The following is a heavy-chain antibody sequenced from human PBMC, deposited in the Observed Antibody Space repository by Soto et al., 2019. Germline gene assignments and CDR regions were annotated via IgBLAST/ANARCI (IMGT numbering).Heavy chain of an antibody. CDR3: ARGALTYYYDSSGYSTPRHFDY. V-gene: IGHV4-59*01. D-gene: IGHD3-22*01. Sequence: QVQLQESGPGLVKPSETLSLTCTVSGGSISSYYWSWIRQPPGKGLEWIGYIYYSGSTNYNPSLRSRVTISVDPSKNQFSLKLSSVTAADTAVYYCARGALTYYYDSSGYSTPRHFDYWGQGTLVTVSS. J-gene: IGHJ4*02. CDR1: GGSISSYY. CDR2: IYYSGST.